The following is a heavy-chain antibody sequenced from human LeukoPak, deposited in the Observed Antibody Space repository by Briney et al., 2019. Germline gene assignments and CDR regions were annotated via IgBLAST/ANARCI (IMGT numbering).Heavy chain of an antibody. Sequence: GGSLRLSCAASGFTFSSYWMSWVRQAPGKGLEWVANIKEDGSEKYYVDSVKGRFTISRDNAKNSIYLQMNSLRVEDTAVYYCAKDIVGGGDDYWGQGTLVIVSS. D-gene: IGHD2-21*02. CDR2: IKEDGSEK. CDR1: GFTFSSYW. J-gene: IGHJ4*02. V-gene: IGHV3-7*01. CDR3: AKDIVGGGDDY.